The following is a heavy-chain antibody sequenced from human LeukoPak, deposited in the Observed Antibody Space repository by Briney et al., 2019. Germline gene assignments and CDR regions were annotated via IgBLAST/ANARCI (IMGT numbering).Heavy chain of an antibody. CDR2: ITGSGTNR. V-gene: IGHV3-23*01. Sequence: PGGSLRLSCVASGFTFSNYAMSWGRQAPGKGLEWGSAITGSGTNRYYADSLKGRFTTSRDNSKNTVFLQMNSLRHEDTAIYYCVIWGDYDVLTGYYVPDYWGQGTLVTVAS. J-gene: IGHJ4*02. CDR1: GFTFSNYA. CDR3: VIWGDYDVLTGYYVPDY. D-gene: IGHD3-9*01.